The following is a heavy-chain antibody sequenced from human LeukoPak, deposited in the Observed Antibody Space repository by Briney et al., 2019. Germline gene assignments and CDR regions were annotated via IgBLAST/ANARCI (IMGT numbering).Heavy chain of an antibody. D-gene: IGHD4-17*01. CDR2: INADGSST. CDR3: ARGVNGDSRFDP. V-gene: IGHV3-74*01. Sequence: GGSLRLSCAAPGFTFNTYWMHWVRRAPGKGLVWVSRINADGSSTRYADSVKGRFTISRDNAKNTLYLQMNSLRAEDTAVYYCARGVNGDSRFDPWGQGTLVTVSS. J-gene: IGHJ5*02. CDR1: GFTFNTYW.